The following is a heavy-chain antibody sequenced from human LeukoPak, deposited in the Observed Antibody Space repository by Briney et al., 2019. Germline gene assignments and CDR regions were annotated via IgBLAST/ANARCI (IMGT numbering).Heavy chain of an antibody. Sequence: PGRSLRLSCAASGFIFSTYAMHWVRQAPGKGLEWVGTISYDGSNKFYADSVKGRFTISRDNAKNSLYLQMNSLRDEDTAVYYCARSPNYYDSSGYYYDIDYWGQGTLVTVSS. V-gene: IGHV3-30-3*01. CDR3: ARSPNYYDSSGYYYDIDY. CDR1: GFIFSTYA. J-gene: IGHJ4*02. CDR2: ISYDGSNK. D-gene: IGHD3-22*01.